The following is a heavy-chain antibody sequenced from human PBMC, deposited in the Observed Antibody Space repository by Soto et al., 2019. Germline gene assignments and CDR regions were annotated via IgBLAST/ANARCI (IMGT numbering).Heavy chain of an antibody. J-gene: IGHJ4*02. CDR2: ISGSGGST. CDR3: AKLTSIAARPDY. V-gene: IGHV3-23*01. Sequence: LSLTCAASGFTFSSYAMSWVRQAPGKGLEWVSAISGSGGSTYYADSVKGRFTISRDNSKNTLYLQMNSLRAEDTAVYYCAKLTSIAARPDYWGQGTLVTVSS. D-gene: IGHD6-6*01. CDR1: GFTFSSYA.